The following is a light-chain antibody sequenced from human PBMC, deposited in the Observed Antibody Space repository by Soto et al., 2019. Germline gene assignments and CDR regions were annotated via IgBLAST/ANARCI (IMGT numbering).Light chain of an antibody. CDR1: QSVSSSY. V-gene: IGKV3-20*01. Sequence: ESVSTESPRTLSLSPGERATLSCRASQSVSSSYLAWYQQKPGQAPRLLDYGASNRATCLQDRFSGSGSRTDCHITISRLEHEDVALYYCNQDGRSLATIGQGTQVAI. CDR2: GAS. CDR3: NQDGRSLAT. J-gene: IGKJ1*01.